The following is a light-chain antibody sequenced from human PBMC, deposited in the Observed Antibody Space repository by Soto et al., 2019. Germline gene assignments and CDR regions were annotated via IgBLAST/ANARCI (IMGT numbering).Light chain of an antibody. CDR3: QQFDSSVT. V-gene: IGKV3-20*01. J-gene: IGKJ1*01. Sequence: EIVLTQSPGSLSLSPGERATLSCRASQSVSSTFFAWYQQRPGQAPRLLMYGASSRATGIPERFSGSGSGTDFTLTISRLEHEDFAVYYCQQFDSSVTFGQGTKVESK. CDR1: QSVSSTF. CDR2: GAS.